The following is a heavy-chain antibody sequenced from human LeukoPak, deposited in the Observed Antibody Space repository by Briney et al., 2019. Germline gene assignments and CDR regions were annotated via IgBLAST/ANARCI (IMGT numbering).Heavy chain of an antibody. Sequence: SETLSLTCTVSGGSISSYYWSWIRHPPGKGLEWIGYIYYSGSTNYNPSLKSRVTISVDTSKNQFSLKLSSVTAADTAVYYCARHSPYGDYFDYWGQGTLVTVSS. CDR3: ARHSPYGDYFDY. CDR2: IYYSGST. J-gene: IGHJ4*02. D-gene: IGHD4-17*01. CDR1: GGSISSYY. V-gene: IGHV4-59*08.